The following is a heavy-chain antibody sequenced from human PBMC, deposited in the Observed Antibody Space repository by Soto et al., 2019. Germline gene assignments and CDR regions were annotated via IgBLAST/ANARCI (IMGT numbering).Heavy chain of an antibody. CDR1: GGTFSSYT. D-gene: IGHD3-10*01. V-gene: IGHV1-69*08. J-gene: IGHJ6*02. CDR3: ARDPHGVP. CDR2: LIPILGIA. Sequence: QVQLVQSGAEVKKPGSSVKVSCKASGGTFSSYTISWVRQAPGQGLEWMGRLIPILGIANYAQKFQGRVTIAADKSTSTAYMELSSLRSEDTAVYYCARDPHGVPWGQGTTVTVSS.